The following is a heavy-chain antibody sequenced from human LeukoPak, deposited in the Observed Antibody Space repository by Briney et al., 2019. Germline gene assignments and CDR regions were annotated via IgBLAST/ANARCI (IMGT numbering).Heavy chain of an antibody. CDR3: ARVEATTGRDYHYLDIDV. D-gene: IGHD1-1*01. CDR1: GIIFSDYY. J-gene: IGHJ6*03. CDR2: INTGSTYR. V-gene: IGHV3-11*06. Sequence: PGGSLRLSSVAPGIIFSDYYMAWIRQSPGKGLEWVSSINTGSTYRYKGDSVKGRITISRDNGKNSLHLQMSSLRAYDTDVYFCARVEATTGRDYHYLDIDVCGKGATVIVSS.